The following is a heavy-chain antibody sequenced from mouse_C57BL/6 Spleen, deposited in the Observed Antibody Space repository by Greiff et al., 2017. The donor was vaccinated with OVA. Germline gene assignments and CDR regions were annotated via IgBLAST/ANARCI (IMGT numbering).Heavy chain of an antibody. CDR1: GYAFTNYL. J-gene: IGHJ2*01. Sequence: VQLQQSGAELVRPGTSVKVSCKASGYAFTNYLIEWVKQRPGQGLEWIGVINPGSGGTNYNEKFKGKATLTADKSSSTACMQLSSLTSEDSAVYFCAREDSSGYLDYWGQGTTLTVSS. CDR2: INPGSGGT. CDR3: AREDSSGYLDY. V-gene: IGHV1-54*01. D-gene: IGHD3-2*02.